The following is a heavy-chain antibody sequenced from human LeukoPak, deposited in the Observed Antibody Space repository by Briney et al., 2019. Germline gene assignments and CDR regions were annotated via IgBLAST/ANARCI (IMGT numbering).Heavy chain of an antibody. V-gene: IGHV1-69*06. CDR2: IIPIFGTA. D-gene: IGHD2-15*01. CDR3: ASGYCSGGSCYRGKDDAFDI. CDR1: VGTFSSYA. Sequence: SVKVSCKASVGTFSSYAISWVRQAPGQGREWMGGIIPIFGTANYAQKFQGRVTITADKSTSTAYMELRSLRSDDTAVYYCASGYCSGGSCYRGKDDAFDIWGQGTMVTVSS. J-gene: IGHJ3*02.